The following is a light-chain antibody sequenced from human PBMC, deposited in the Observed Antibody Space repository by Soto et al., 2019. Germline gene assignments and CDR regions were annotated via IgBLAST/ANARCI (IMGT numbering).Light chain of an antibody. CDR1: SSDVGTYNL. Sequence: QSALTQPASVSGSPGQSITVSCTGTSSDVGTYNLVSWYQQYPGKAPKLMIYEGNKRPSGVSSRFSGSKSGNTASLTISGLRAEDEADYYCCSYAGTSTFYVFGSGTKVTVL. CDR3: CSYAGTSTFYV. J-gene: IGLJ1*01. V-gene: IGLV2-23*01. CDR2: EGN.